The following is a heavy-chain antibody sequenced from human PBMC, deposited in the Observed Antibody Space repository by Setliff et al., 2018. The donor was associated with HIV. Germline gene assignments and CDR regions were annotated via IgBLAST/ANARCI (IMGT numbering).Heavy chain of an antibody. CDR2: IQYDGSNK. CDR1: GFTFSSFG. V-gene: IGHV3-30*02. CDR3: ARAMVPDSSGYYRPPAFDI. Sequence: PGGSLRLSCAASGFTFSSFGMHWVRQAPGKGLEWVSFIQYDGSNKYYAESVKGRFTISRDNSKSTLYLQMNSLRPEDRAVYYCARAMVPDSSGYYRPPAFDIWGQGTMVTVSS. J-gene: IGHJ3*02. D-gene: IGHD3-22*01.